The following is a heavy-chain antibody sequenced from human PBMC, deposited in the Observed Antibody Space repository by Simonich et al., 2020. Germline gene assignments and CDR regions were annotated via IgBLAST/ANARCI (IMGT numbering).Heavy chain of an antibody. CDR3: ARGALTGDYYYMDV. CDR1: GYTFTGYY. D-gene: IGHD7-27*01. CDR2: INPKSGGT. V-gene: IGHV1-2*02. J-gene: IGHJ6*03. Sequence: QVQLVQSGAEVKKPGASVKVSCKASGYTFTGYYMHWVRQAPGQGLEGKGWINPKSGGTNYAQKFQGRVTMTRDTSISTAYMELSRLRSDDTAVYYCARGALTGDYYYMDVWGKGTTVTVSS.